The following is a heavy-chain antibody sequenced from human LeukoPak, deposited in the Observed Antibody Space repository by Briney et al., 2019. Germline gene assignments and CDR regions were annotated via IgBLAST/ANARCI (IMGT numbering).Heavy chain of an antibody. CDR1: GFTFSSSW. J-gene: IGHJ1*01. CDR2: INSDGSST. CDR3: ARATGSYYSLGY. Sequence: GGSLRLSCSASGFTFSSSWMHWVRQAPGKGLVWVSRINSDGSSTSYADSVKGRFTVSRDNAKNTLYLQMNSLRAEDTAVYSCARATGSYYSLGYWGQGTLVTVSS. V-gene: IGHV3-74*01. D-gene: IGHD1-26*01.